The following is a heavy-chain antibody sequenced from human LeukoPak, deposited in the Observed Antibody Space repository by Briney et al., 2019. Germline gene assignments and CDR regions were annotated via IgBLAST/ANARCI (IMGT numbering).Heavy chain of an antibody. CDR1: GGSFSGYY. V-gene: IGHV4-34*01. Sequence: PSETLSPTCAVYGGSFSGYYWSWIRQPPGKGLEWIGEINHSGSTNYNPSLKSRVTISVDTSKNQFSLKLSSATAADTAVYYCARGPHVAYYYDSSGYHSPYYFDYWGQGTLVTVSS. CDR3: ARGPHVAYYYDSSGYHSPYYFDY. CDR2: INHSGST. J-gene: IGHJ4*02. D-gene: IGHD3-22*01.